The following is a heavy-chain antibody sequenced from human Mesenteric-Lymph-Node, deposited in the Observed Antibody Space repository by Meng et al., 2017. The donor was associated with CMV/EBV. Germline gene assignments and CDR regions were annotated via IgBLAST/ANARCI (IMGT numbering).Heavy chain of an antibody. J-gene: IGHJ4*02. V-gene: IGHV4-39*07. CDR3: GSQLVGDFYFDY. D-gene: IGHD6-13*01. Sequence: SETLSLTCTVSGAPINNITYYWGWIRQHPGKGLEWIGSIYYGGSTYCNPSLKSRVTIAVDTSKSQFSLKLSSVTAADAVVYYCGSQLVGDFYFDYWGQGTLVTVSS. CDR1: GAPINNITYY. CDR2: IYYGGST.